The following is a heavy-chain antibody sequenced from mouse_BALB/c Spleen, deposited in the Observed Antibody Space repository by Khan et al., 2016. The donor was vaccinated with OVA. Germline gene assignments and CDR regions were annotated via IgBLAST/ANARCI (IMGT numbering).Heavy chain of an antibody. J-gene: IGHJ2*01. CDR3: ARSVTITTVVATDFDY. V-gene: IGHV3-2*02. CDR2: ISYSGRT. D-gene: IGHD1-1*01. CDR1: GYSITSDYA. Sequence: EVQLQESGPGLVKPSQSLSLTCTVTGYSITSDYALNWIRQFPGNKLEWMGYISYSGRTSYNPSLQSRISITRDTSKNQFFLQLNSVTTEDTATYYCARSVTITTVVATDFDYWGQGTTLTVSS.